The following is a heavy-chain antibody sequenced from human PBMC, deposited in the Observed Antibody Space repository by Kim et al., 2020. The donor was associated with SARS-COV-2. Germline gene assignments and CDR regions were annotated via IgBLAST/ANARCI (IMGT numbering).Heavy chain of an antibody. CDR3: ARDLRRSWSGPWFDP. CDR1: GGSISSSSYY. Sequence: SETLSLTCTVSGGSISSSSYYWGWIRQPPGKGLEWIGSIYYSGSTYYNPSLKSRVTISVDTSKNQFSLKLSSVTAADTAVYYCARDLRRSWSGPWFDPWGQGTLVTVSS. CDR2: IYYSGST. J-gene: IGHJ5*02. V-gene: IGHV4-39*07.